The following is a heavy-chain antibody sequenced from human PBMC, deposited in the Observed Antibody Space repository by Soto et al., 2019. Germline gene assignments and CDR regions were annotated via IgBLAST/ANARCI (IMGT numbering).Heavy chain of an antibody. Sequence: QVQLVEPGGGVVQPGRSLRLSCAASGFTFSSYGMHWVRQAPGKGLEWVAVISYDGSNKYYADSVKGRFTISRDNSKNTLYLQMNSLRAEDTAVYYCAKDYGMDVWGQGTTVTVSS. J-gene: IGHJ6*02. CDR3: AKDYGMDV. V-gene: IGHV3-30*18. CDR2: ISYDGSNK. CDR1: GFTFSSYG.